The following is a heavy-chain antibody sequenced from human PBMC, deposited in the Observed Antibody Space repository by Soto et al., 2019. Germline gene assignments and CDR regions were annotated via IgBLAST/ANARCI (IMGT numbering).Heavy chain of an antibody. J-gene: IGHJ6*03. Sequence: SETLSLTCTVSGGSISSYYWSWIRQPPGKGLEWIGYIYYSGSTNYNPSLRSRVTISVDTSKNQFSLKLSSVTAADTAVYYCARGYRYCSGGSCYSGYYYYYMDVWGKGTTVTVSS. CDR2: IYYSGST. V-gene: IGHV4-59*01. D-gene: IGHD2-15*01. CDR1: GGSISSYY. CDR3: ARGYRYCSGGSCYSGYYYYYMDV.